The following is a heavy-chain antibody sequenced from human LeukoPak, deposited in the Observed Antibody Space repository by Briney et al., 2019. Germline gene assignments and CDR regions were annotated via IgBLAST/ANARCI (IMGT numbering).Heavy chain of an antibody. CDR2: MNPNSGNT. D-gene: IGHD6-19*01. V-gene: IGHV1-8*01. CDR1: GYPFTSYD. CDR3: ARGWVAVAGTGCAFDI. Sequence: ASVKVSCKASGYPFTSYDINWVRQATGQGLEWMGWMNPNSGNTGYAQKFQGRVTMTRNTSISTAYMELSSLRSEDTAVYYCARGWVAVAGTGCAFDIWGQGTMVTVSS. J-gene: IGHJ3*02.